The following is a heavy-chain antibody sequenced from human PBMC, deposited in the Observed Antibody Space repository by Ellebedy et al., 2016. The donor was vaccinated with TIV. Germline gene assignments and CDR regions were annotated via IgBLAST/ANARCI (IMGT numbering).Heavy chain of an antibody. Sequence: GESLKISXAASGFTFSSYWMSWVRQAPGKGLEWVAVISYDGSNKYYADSVKGRFTISRDNSKNTLYLQMNSLRAEDTAVYYCARGLSAGYDYWGQGTLVTVSS. CDR1: GFTFSSYW. J-gene: IGHJ4*02. CDR3: ARGLSAGYDY. V-gene: IGHV3-30-3*01. CDR2: ISYDGSNK. D-gene: IGHD6-19*01.